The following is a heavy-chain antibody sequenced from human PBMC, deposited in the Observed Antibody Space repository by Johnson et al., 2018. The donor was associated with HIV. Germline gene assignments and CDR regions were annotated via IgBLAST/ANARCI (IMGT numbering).Heavy chain of an antibody. D-gene: IGHD1-26*01. CDR1: GFTFSDYY. CDR3: AKTQWELLGVGACDI. V-gene: IGHV3-23*04. CDR2: ISGSGGSP. J-gene: IGHJ3*02. Sequence: VQLVESGGGLVKPGGSLRLSCAASGFTFSDYYMSWIRQAPGKGLEWVSAISGSGGSPYYADSVKGRFTISRDNSKNTLYLQMNSLRAEDTAVYYCAKTQWELLGVGACDIWGQGTMVTVSS.